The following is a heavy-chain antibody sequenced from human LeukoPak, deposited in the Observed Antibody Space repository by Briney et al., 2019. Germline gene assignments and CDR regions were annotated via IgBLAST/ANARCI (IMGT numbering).Heavy chain of an antibody. CDR3: ARDFGRNGLYYFDY. Sequence: PGGSLRLSCAASGFTFSSYWMSWVRQAPGKGLEWAANIKQDGSEKYYVDSVKGRFTISRDNAKNSLYLQMNSLRAEDTAVYYCARDFGRNGLYYFDYWGQGTLVTVSS. D-gene: IGHD3-10*01. CDR1: GFTFSSYW. CDR2: IKQDGSEK. J-gene: IGHJ4*02. V-gene: IGHV3-7*03.